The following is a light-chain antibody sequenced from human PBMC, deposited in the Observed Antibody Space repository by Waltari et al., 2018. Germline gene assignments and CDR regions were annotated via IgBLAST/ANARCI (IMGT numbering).Light chain of an antibody. CDR2: EVR. CDR3: SSYTRSGPL. CDR1: SSDVGGYNY. Sequence: QSALTQPASVSGSPGQSITISCTGTSSDVGGYNYVSWYQQHPGKAPKLMIYEVRNRPSGVSNRFSGSKSGNTASLTISGLQAEDEADYYCSSYTRSGPLFGGGTKLTVL. V-gene: IGLV2-14*01. J-gene: IGLJ3*02.